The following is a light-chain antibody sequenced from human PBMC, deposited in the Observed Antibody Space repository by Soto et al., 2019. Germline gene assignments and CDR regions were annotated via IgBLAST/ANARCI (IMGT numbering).Light chain of an antibody. CDR1: SSDGGGYND. CDR2: DSS. CDR3: WSYAGSHTGV. J-gene: IGLJ3*02. Sequence: QSALTQPPSVSGSPGQTVTISCTGNSSDGGGYNDVHWYQQHPGKAPKLLIYDSSKRPSGVPDRFSGSKSGNRASLAITGLQAADEADYYCWSYAGSHTGVFGGGTKVTVL. V-gene: IGLV2-11*01.